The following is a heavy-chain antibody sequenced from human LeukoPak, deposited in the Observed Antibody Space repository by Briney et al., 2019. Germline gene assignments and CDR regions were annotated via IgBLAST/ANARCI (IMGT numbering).Heavy chain of an antibody. J-gene: IGHJ4*02. Sequence: SETLSLTCTVSGDSIIGSTYDRGRFRQPDWAWIRRPPGKGLEWIGNVFHNGDTRYNPSLESRVSISVDTSKNQFSLNLNFVTAADTAVYYCARYGTVYSFDTWGQGTLVTVSS. D-gene: IGHD3-9*01. CDR3: ARYGTVYSFDT. V-gene: IGHV4-39*01. CDR1: GDSIIGSTYD. CDR2: VFHNGDT.